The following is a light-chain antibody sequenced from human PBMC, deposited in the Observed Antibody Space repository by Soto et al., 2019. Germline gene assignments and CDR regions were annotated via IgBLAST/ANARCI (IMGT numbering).Light chain of an antibody. CDR3: QQYGSSPPIT. V-gene: IGKV3-20*01. CDR1: QSVSSSY. J-gene: IGKJ5*01. Sequence: EIVLTQSPGTLSLSPVEGATLSCRASQSVSSSYLAWYQQKPGQAPRLLIYGASSRATGIPDRFSGSGSGTDFTLTISRLEPEDSAVYYCQQYGSSPPITFGQGTRLEIK. CDR2: GAS.